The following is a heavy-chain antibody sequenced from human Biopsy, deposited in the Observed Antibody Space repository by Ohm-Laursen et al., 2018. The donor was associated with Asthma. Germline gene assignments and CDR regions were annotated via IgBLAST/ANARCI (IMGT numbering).Heavy chain of an antibody. J-gene: IGHJ6*02. CDR3: ARDKPSLIDYYYGMDV. Sequence: SLRLSCTASGFTFSSYAMHWVRQAPGKGLEWVAVISYDGSNKYYADSVKGRFTISRDNSKNTLYLQMNSLRAEDTAVYYCARDKPSLIDYYYGMDVWGQGTTVTVSS. CDR2: ISYDGSNK. V-gene: IGHV3-30-3*01. CDR1: GFTFSSYA.